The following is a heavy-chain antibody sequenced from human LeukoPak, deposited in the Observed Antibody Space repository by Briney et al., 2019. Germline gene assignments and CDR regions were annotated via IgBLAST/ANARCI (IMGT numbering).Heavy chain of an antibody. D-gene: IGHD3-16*01. Sequence: SQTLSLTCAISGDSVSGNRATWNWLRQSPSRGLEWLGRTYYRSEWYNDYAVSVKSRITINPDTSKNQFSLQLNSVTPEDTAVYYCARESPDGAYFDYWGQGTLVTVSS. CDR1: GDSVSGNRAT. V-gene: IGHV6-1*01. J-gene: IGHJ4*02. CDR2: TYYRSEWYN. CDR3: ARESPDGAYFDY.